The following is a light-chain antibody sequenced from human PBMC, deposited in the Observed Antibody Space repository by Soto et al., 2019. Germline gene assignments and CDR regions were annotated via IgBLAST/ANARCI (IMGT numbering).Light chain of an antibody. V-gene: IGLV2-14*03. Sequence: QSVLSQPASLSGSPGQSITISCTGTRYDGGTYNYVSWYQHHPGQAPKRIIYDVGSRPSGVSHLFSGTKSGITASLAISGIQAEDEADYYCTSYTSDPPRFYVFGTGTKVTV. J-gene: IGLJ1*01. CDR2: DVG. CDR3: TSYTSDPPRFYV. CDR1: RYDGGTYNY.